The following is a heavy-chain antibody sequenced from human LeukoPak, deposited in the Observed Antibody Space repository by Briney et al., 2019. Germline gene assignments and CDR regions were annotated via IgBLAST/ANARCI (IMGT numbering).Heavy chain of an antibody. CDR1: GYTFISYH. V-gene: IGHV1-46*01. D-gene: IGHD3-22*01. J-gene: IGHJ3*02. Sequence: ASVKVSCKASGYTFISYHMYWVRQAPGQGLEWMGMIKPSGGDTSYAQMFQGRVTMTRDMSTSTVYMELSSLRSEDTAVYYCARGYYDSSGRPKNVLDIWGQGTMVTVSS. CDR2: IKPSGGDT. CDR3: ARGYYDSSGRPKNVLDI.